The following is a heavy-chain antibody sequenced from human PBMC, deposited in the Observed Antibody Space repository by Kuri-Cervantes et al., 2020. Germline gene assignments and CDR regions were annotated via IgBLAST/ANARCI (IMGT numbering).Heavy chain of an antibody. CDR1: GFTYTTYT. V-gene: IGHV3-21*01. CDR2: ISGSNKYI. Sequence: LSLTCAASGFTYTTYTMNWVRQAPGKGLEWVSSISGSNKYIYYADSVKGRFTISRDNAKNSLSLQMNTLRADDTAVYYCARDSRGRSNWFDPWGQGTLVTVSS. CDR3: ARDSRGRSNWFDP. D-gene: IGHD3-16*01. J-gene: IGHJ5*02.